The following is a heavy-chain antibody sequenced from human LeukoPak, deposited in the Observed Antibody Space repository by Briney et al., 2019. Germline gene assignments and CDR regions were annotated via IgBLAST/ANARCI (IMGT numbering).Heavy chain of an antibody. J-gene: IGHJ6*03. V-gene: IGHV3-74*01. CDR2: INSDGSST. CDR3: TTDLQWLVLVGYYYYTDV. Sequence: GGSLRLSCAASGFTFSSYWMHWVRQAPGKGLVWVSRINSDGSSTSYADSVKGRFTISRDNAKNTLYLQMNSLKTEDTAVYYCTTDLQWLVLVGYYYYTDVWGKGTTVTVSS. D-gene: IGHD6-19*01. CDR1: GFTFSSYW.